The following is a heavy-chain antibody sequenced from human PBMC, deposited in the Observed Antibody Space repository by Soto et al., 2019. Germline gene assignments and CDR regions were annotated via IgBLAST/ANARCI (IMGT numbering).Heavy chain of an antibody. V-gene: IGHV4-30-4*01. CDR1: GGSISSGDYY. J-gene: IGHJ6*02. CDR3: ARGGTMELPYYYGMDV. CDR2: IYYSGST. D-gene: IGHD3-10*01. Sequence: PSETLSLTCTVSGGSISSGDYYWSWIRQPPGKGLEWIGYIYYSGSTYYNPSLKSRVTISVDTSKNQFSLKLGSVTAADTAVYYCARGGTMELPYYYGMDVWGQGTTVTVSS.